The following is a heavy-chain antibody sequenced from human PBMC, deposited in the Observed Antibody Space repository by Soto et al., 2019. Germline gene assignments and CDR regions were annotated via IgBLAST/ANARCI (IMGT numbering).Heavy chain of an antibody. Sequence: SVKVSCKASGGTFSSYAISWVRQASGQGLEWMGGIIPIFGTANYAQKFQGRVTITADESTSTAYMELSSLRSEDTAVYYCARDRHSSGWYDAFDIWGQGTMVTVSS. CDR3: ARDRHSSGWYDAFDI. V-gene: IGHV1-69*13. D-gene: IGHD6-19*01. CDR1: GGTFSSYA. CDR2: IIPIFGTA. J-gene: IGHJ3*02.